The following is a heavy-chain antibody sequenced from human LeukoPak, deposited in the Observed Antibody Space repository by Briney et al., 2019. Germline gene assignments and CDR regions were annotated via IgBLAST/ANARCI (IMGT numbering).Heavy chain of an antibody. V-gene: IGHV4-59*12. Sequence: SETLSLTCTVSGGSISSYYWSWIRQPPGKGLEWIGYIYYSGSTNYNPSLKSRVTMSVDTSKNQFSLKLSSVTAADTAVYYCARNYCSGGSCYSGFDYWGQGTLVTVSS. CDR3: ARNYCSGGSCYSGFDY. J-gene: IGHJ4*02. D-gene: IGHD2-15*01. CDR1: GGSISSYY. CDR2: IYYSGST.